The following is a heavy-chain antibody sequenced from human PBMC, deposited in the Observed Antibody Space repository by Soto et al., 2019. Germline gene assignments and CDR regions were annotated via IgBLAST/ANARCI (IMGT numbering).Heavy chain of an antibody. V-gene: IGHV3-23*01. J-gene: IGHJ5*02. CDR2: ISGSGGST. CDR3: AKDLRSYAVGTGVWFDP. CDR1: GVSFSSYP. Sequence: PGGSLSLSCAPSGVSFSSYPMSSVRQAPGKGLEWVSAISGSGGSTYYADSVKGRFTISRDNSKNTLYLQMNSLRAEDTAVYYCAKDLRSYAVGTGVWFDPWGQGTLVTVSS. D-gene: IGHD3-16*01.